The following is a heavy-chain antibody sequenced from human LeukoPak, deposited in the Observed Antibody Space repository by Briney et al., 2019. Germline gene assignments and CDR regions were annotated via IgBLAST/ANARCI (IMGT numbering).Heavy chain of an antibody. Sequence: SETLSLTCTVSGGSISSSSYYWGWIRQPPGKGLEWIGSIYYSGSTYYNPSLKSRVTISVDTSKNQFSLKLSSVTAADRAVYYCARHLKRSKSLDYWGQGTLVTVSS. V-gene: IGHV4-39*01. CDR2: IYYSGST. J-gene: IGHJ4*02. CDR1: GGSISSSSYY. D-gene: IGHD5-24*01. CDR3: ARHLKRSKSLDY.